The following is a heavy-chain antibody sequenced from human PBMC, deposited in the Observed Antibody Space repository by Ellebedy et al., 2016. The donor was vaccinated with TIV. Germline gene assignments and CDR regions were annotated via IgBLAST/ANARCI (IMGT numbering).Heavy chain of an antibody. D-gene: IGHD4-23*01. CDR1: GGSFSGYF. Sequence: SETLSLXCAVSGGSFSGYFWSWIRHSPGKGLEWIGEVSTGASTNYHPSLKSRVTISTDTSKSQFSLRLTAVTAADTAVYYCARGRRDGNSYGHYYYMDVWGNGTTVTVSS. CDR3: ARGRRDGNSYGHYYYMDV. V-gene: IGHV4-34*01. J-gene: IGHJ6*03. CDR2: VSTGAST.